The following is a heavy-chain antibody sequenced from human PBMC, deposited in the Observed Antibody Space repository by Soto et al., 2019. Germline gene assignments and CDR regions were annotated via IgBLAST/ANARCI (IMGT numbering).Heavy chain of an antibody. CDR1: GGSFSGYY. Sequence: SETLSLTCAVYGGSFSGYYWSWIRQPPGKGLEWIGEINHSGSTNYNPSLKSRVTISVDTSKNQFSLKLSSVTAADTAVYYCAREGGAPYSYGYDYWGQVTLVTVS. D-gene: IGHD5-18*01. CDR3: AREGGAPYSYGYDY. CDR2: INHSGST. V-gene: IGHV4-34*01. J-gene: IGHJ4*02.